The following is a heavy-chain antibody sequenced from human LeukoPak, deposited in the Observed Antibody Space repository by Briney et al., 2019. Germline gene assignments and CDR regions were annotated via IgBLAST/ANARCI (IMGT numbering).Heavy chain of an antibody. CDR2: IIGGHYAT. J-gene: IGHJ5*02. Sequence: GGSLRLSCAASGFSFSSFAVTSVRQAPGRGLEWVSSIIGGHYATYNTDSVTGRFTISRANATNTLYLKMNSTRADDTAIHYCTKDPNGDYIGAFDPWGQGTLVTVSS. D-gene: IGHD4-17*01. CDR1: GFSFSSFA. CDR3: TKDPNGDYIGAFDP. V-gene: IGHV3-23*01.